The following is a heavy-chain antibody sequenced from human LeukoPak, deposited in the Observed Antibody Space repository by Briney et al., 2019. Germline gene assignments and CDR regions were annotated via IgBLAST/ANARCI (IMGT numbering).Heavy chain of an antibody. Sequence: SETLSLTCAVSAGSICNSYCSWARQPPGKGLEFIRYISTGGDINYSPSLRSRATMSINPSNNQLSLTLTSVTTADTAVYFCVRGPGRGYDLEPWGQGSLVTVSS. D-gene: IGHD3-22*01. J-gene: IGHJ5*02. CDR1: AGSICNSY. V-gene: IGHV4-4*08. CDR3: VRGPGRGYDLEP. CDR2: ISTGGDI.